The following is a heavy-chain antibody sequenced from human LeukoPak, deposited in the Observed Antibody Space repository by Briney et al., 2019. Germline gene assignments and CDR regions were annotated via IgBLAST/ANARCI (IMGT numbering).Heavy chain of an antibody. J-gene: IGHJ4*02. CDR1: GFTFSSYG. V-gene: IGHV3-30*18. CDR3: AKAEYSSGRYQDY. Sequence: GRSLRLSCAASGFTFSSYGMHWVRQAPGKGLEWVAVISYDGSNKYYADSVKGRFTISRDNSKNTLYLQMNSLRAEDTAVYYCAKAEYSSGRYQDYWGQGTLVTVSS. CDR2: ISYDGSNK. D-gene: IGHD6-19*01.